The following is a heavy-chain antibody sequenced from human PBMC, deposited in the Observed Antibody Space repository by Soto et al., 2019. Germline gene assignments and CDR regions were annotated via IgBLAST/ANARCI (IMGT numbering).Heavy chain of an antibody. CDR2: INPSSGGT. D-gene: IGHD1-26*01. CDR1: GYTFTGYY. CDR3: ARDQGSVSWDYYYGMDV. V-gene: IGHV1-2*02. J-gene: IGHJ6*02. Sequence: ASVKVSCKTSGYTFTGYYMYWLRQSPGKGLEWMGRINPSSGGTKYAENFQGRVTMTRDTSISTAYMELSRLRSDDTAVYFCARDQGSVSWDYYYGMDVWGQGTTVTVSS.